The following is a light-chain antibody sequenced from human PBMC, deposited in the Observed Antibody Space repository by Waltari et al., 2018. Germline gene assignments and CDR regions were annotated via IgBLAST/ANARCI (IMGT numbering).Light chain of an antibody. Sequence: DIVMTQSPESLAVSLGERATINCKSSQSVLYSSNNKNYLAWYQQKPGQPPKLLIYWASTRESGVPHRFSGSGSGTDFTLTISGLQAEDVAVYYCQQYYSTPPMHTFGQGTKLEIK. J-gene: IGKJ2*01. V-gene: IGKV4-1*01. CDR2: WAS. CDR3: QQYYSTPPMHT. CDR1: QSVLYSSNNKNY.